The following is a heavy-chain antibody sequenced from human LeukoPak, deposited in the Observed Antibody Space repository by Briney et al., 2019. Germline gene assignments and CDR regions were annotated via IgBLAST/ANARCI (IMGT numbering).Heavy chain of an antibody. Sequence: PGGSLRLSCAASGFTFSSYAMHWVRQAPGKGLEYVSAISSNGGSTFYADSVKGRFTISRDNSKNTLYLQMGSLRSEDMAVYYCARAFGVENFDYWGQGTLVTVSS. J-gene: IGHJ4*02. D-gene: IGHD3-10*01. CDR3: ARAFGVENFDY. V-gene: IGHV3-64*02. CDR2: ISSNGGST. CDR1: GFTFSSYA.